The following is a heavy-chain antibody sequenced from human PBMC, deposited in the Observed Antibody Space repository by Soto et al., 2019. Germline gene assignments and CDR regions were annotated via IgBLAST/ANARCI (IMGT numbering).Heavy chain of an antibody. CDR1: GYPFGGYA. V-gene: IGHV1-18*01. J-gene: IGHJ4*02. CDR2: VSAHTGDS. CDR3: ARPSTSYGDYGWSLAY. D-gene: IGHD4-17*01. Sequence: QVQLVQSGAEVKKPGASVKVSCKASGYPFGGYAIGWVRQAPGQGLEWMGWVSAHTGDSGYAQRFQGRVTLTTETSTSTAYMELRGLRSDDTAVYYCARPSTSYGDYGWSLAYWGQETLVTVSS.